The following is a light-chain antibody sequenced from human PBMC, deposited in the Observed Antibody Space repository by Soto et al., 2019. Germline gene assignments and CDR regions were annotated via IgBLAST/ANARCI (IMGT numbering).Light chain of an antibody. CDR3: GTWDSSPSAWV. J-gene: IGLJ3*02. V-gene: IGLV2-14*01. CDR1: SSDVGGYKY. Sequence: QSALTQPASVSGSPGQSITISCTGTSSDVGGYKYVSWHQQHPGKAPKLMIYGVSSRPSGVSYRFSGSKSGNTASLTISGLQAEDEADYYCGTWDSSPSAWVFGGGTKLTVL. CDR2: GVS.